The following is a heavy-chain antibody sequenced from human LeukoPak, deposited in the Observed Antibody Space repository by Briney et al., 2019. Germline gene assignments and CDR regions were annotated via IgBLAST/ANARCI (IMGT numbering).Heavy chain of an antibody. V-gene: IGHV4-34*01. CDR3: ARGFGYTSGWSQNY. J-gene: IGHJ4*02. CDR1: GGSFSAYY. Sequence: PSETLSPTCAVYGGSFSAYYWSWIRQPPGKGLEWIGEINHSGSTNYNPSLKSRVTVSVDTSKNQFSLKLRPVTAADTAVYYCARGFGYTSGWSQNYWGQGTLVTVSS. CDR2: INHSGST. D-gene: IGHD6-19*01.